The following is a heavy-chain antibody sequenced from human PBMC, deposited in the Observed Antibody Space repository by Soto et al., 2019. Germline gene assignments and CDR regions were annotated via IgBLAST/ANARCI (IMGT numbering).Heavy chain of an antibody. CDR1: GFTFSNAW. Sequence: EVQLVESGGGLVKPGGSLRLSCAASGFTFSNAWMSWVRQAPGKGLEWVGRIKSKTDGGTTDYAAPVKGRFTISRDDSKNTLYLQMNSLKTEDTAVYYCTTGRYDYIWGSYPTGYFDLWGRGTLVTVSS. V-gene: IGHV3-15*01. CDR3: TTGRYDYIWGSYPTGYFDL. CDR2: IKSKTDGGTT. J-gene: IGHJ2*01. D-gene: IGHD3-16*02.